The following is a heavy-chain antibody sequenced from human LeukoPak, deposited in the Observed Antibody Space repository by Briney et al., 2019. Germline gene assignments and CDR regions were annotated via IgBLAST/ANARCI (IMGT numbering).Heavy chain of an antibody. CDR1: GGSISSYY. V-gene: IGHV4-4*07. J-gene: IGHJ1*01. CDR3: AREIGYCSGGSCYPGYFQH. CDR2: IYTSGST. Sequence: PSETLSLTCTVSGGSISSYYWSWIRQPAGKGLEWIGRIYTSGSTNYNPSLKSRVTMSVDTSKNQFSLKLSSVTAADTAVYYCAREIGYCSGGSCYPGYFQHWGQGTLVTASS. D-gene: IGHD2-15*01.